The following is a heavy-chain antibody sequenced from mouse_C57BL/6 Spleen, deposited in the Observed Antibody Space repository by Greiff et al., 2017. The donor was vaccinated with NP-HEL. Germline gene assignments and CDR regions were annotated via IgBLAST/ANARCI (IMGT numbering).Heavy chain of an antibody. V-gene: IGHV5-4*01. D-gene: IGHD2-4*01. Sequence: DVMLVESGGGLVKPGGSLKLSCAASGFTFSSYAMSWVRQTPEKRLEWVATISDGGSYTYYPDNVKGRFTISRDNAKNNLYLQMSHLKSEDTAMYYCARDSDYDGVDYWGQGTTLTVSS. CDR2: ISDGGSYT. CDR1: GFTFSSYA. J-gene: IGHJ2*01. CDR3: ARDSDYDGVDY.